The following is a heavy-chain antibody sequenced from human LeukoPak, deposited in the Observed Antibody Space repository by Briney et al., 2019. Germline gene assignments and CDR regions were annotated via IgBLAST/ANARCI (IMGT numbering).Heavy chain of an antibody. D-gene: IGHD2-2*01. CDR3: ARERVVVPAAMGKYYYYYMDV. Sequence: SETLSLTCTVSGDSISSGYYWGWIRQPPGRGLEWIGSIHHSGSSYYNPSLKSRVTMSVDTSKNQFSLKLSSVTAADTAVYYCARERVVVPAAMGKYYYYYMDVWGKGTTVTVSS. J-gene: IGHJ6*03. CDR2: IHHSGSS. CDR1: GDSISSGYY. V-gene: IGHV4-38-2*02.